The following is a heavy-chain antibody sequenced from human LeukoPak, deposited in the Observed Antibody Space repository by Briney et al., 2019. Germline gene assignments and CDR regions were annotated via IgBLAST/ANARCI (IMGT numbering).Heavy chain of an antibody. CDR1: GFTFSNAW. D-gene: IGHD2-21*02. V-gene: IGHV3-15*01. Sequence: GGSLRLSCAASGFTFSNAWMSWVRQAPGKGLEWVGRIKSKTDGGTTDYAAPVKGRFTISRDDSKNTLYLQMNSLKTEDTAVYYCARLTSVVTATRGVDYWGQGTLVTVSS. J-gene: IGHJ4*02. CDR2: IKSKTDGGTT. CDR3: ARLTSVVTATRGVDY.